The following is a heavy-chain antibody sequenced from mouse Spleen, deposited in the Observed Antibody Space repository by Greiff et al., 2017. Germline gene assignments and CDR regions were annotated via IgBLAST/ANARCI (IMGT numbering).Heavy chain of an antibody. CDR1: GYAFSSSW. Sequence: QVQLQQSGPELVKPGASVKISCKASGYAFSSSWMNWVKQRPGKGLEWIGRIYPGDGDTNYNGKFKGKATLTADKSSSTAYMQLSSLTSEDSAVYFCARGGQLGLDYWGQGTTLTVSS. J-gene: IGHJ2*01. CDR3: ARGGQLGLDY. V-gene: IGHV1-82*01. D-gene: IGHD3-1*01. CDR2: IYPGDGDT.